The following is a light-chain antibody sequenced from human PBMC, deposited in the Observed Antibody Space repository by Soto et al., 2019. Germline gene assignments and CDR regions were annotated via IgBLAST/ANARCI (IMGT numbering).Light chain of an antibody. CDR2: QAS. V-gene: IGKV1-5*03. CDR3: QQYNSYPVT. CDR1: QSISSW. J-gene: IGKJ4*01. Sequence: DIQMTQSPTILSASVGDRVNATCRASQSISSWLAWYQQKPGKAPKLLIYQASSLESGVPSRFSGSGSGTEVTLTITSLQPDDFATYYCQQYNSYPVTFGGGTRVEIK.